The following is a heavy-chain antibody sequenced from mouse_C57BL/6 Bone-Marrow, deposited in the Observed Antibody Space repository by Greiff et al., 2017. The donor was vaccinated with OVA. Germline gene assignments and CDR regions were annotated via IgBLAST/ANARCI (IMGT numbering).Heavy chain of an antibody. V-gene: IGHV3-1*01. CDR3: ARDGGYGSTWFAY. D-gene: IGHD1-1*01. J-gene: IGHJ3*01. CDR1: GYSITSGYD. Sequence: DVKLVESGPGMVKPSQSLSLTCTVTGYSITSGYDWHWIRHFPGNKLEWMGYISYSGSTNYNPSLKSRISITNDTSTNHFFLKLNSVTTEDTATDYCARDGGYGSTWFAYWGQGTLVTVSA. CDR2: ISYSGST.